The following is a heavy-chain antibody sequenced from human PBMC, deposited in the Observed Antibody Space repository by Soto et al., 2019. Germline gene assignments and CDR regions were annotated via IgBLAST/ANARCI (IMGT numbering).Heavy chain of an antibody. V-gene: IGHV1-18*04. Sequence: QVQLVQSGPDLKRPGASMKVSCKASGYTFTSYGISWVRQAPGQGLEWMAWISPLKGRTQYSQKAQGRVTLSTDTSSNTAYMEMTTLRDDDTAVYYCAMDYGDRPEYFKHWGQGTLVTVS. CDR2: ISPLKGRT. J-gene: IGHJ1*01. D-gene: IGHD4-17*01. CDR1: GYTFTSYG. CDR3: AMDYGDRPEYFKH.